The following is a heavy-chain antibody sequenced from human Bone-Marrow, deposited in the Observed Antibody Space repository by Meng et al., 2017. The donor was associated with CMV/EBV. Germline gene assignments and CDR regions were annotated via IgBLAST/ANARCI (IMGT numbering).Heavy chain of an antibody. J-gene: IGHJ6*02. V-gene: IGHV3-21*01. D-gene: IGHD2-2*01. Sequence: GESLKISCAASGFTFSSYSMNWVRQAPGKGLEWVSSISSSSSYIYYADSVKSRFTISRDNAKNSLYLQMNSLRAEDTAVYYCAREAVYCSSTSCYQDGMDVWGQGTTVTVSS. CDR2: ISSSSSYI. CDR3: AREAVYCSSTSCYQDGMDV. CDR1: GFTFSSYS.